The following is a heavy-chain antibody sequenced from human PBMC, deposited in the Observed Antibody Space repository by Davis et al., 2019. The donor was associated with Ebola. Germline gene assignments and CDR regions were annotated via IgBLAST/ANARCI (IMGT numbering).Heavy chain of an antibody. J-gene: IGHJ6*02. D-gene: IGHD6-13*01. CDR2: ISYDGSNK. Sequence: PGGSLRLSCAASGFSFRIYWMSWVRQAPGKGLEWVAVISYDGSNKYYADSVKGRFTISRDNSKNTLYLQMNSLRAEDTAVYYCAREDISASVDVWGQGTTVTVSS. CDR1: GFSFRIYW. V-gene: IGHV3-30-3*01. CDR3: AREDISASVDV.